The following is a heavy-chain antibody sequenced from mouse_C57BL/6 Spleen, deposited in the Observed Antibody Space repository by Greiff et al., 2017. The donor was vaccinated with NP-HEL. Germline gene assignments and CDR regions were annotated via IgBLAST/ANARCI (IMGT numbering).Heavy chain of an antibody. CDR3: ARVEDYYGSSFDY. CDR1: GYSITSGYY. V-gene: IGHV3-6*01. Sequence: EVHLVESGPGLVKPSQSLSLTCSVTGYSITSGYYWNWIRQFPGNKLEWMGYISYDGSNNYNPSLKNRISITRDTSKNQFFLKLNSVTTEDTATYYCARVEDYYGSSFDYWGQGTTLTVSS. CDR2: ISYDGSN. J-gene: IGHJ2*01. D-gene: IGHD1-1*01.